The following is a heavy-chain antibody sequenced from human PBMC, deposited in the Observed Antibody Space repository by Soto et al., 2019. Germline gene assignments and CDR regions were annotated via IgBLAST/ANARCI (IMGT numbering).Heavy chain of an antibody. Sequence: SETLSLTCAVYGGSFSGYYWSWIRQPPGKGLEWIGEINHSGSTNYNPSLKSRVTISVDTSKNQFSLKLSSVTAADTAVYYCARVRHITMVRGPRDYYGMDVWGQGTTVT. CDR1: GGSFSGYY. J-gene: IGHJ6*02. D-gene: IGHD3-10*01. CDR3: ARVRHITMVRGPRDYYGMDV. V-gene: IGHV4-34*01. CDR2: INHSGST.